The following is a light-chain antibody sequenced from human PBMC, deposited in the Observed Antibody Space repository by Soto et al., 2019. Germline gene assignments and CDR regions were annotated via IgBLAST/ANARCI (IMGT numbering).Light chain of an antibody. J-gene: IGLJ2*01. Sequence: QSVLTQRPSASGTPGQRVTISCSGSSSNIGSKYVYWYQQLPGTAPKLLMYRNNQRPSGVPDRFSGSKSGTSASLAISGLRSEDEADYYCAAWDAGVSGPAFGGGTKVTVL. CDR1: SSNIGSKY. V-gene: IGLV1-47*01. CDR2: RNN. CDR3: AAWDAGVSGPA.